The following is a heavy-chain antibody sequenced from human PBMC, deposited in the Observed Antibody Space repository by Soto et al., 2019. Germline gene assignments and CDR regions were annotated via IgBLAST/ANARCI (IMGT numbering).Heavy chain of an antibody. J-gene: IGHJ4*02. D-gene: IGHD1-7*01. Sequence: EVQLLESGGGLVQPGGSLRLSCAASGFTFSSYGMTWVRQAPGKGLEWVSFSSATGAGTYYADSVKGRFTISRDNSKNTLHLQMTSLKADHTAVYYCAKDRRAGGNYGFYSDFWGQGALVIVSS. CDR3: AKDRRAGGNYGFYSDF. V-gene: IGHV3-23*01. CDR1: GFTFSSYG. CDR2: SSATGAGT.